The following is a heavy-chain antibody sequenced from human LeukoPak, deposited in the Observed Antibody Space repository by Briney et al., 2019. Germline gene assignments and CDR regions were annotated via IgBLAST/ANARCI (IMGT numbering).Heavy chain of an antibody. CDR1: GDSISSSTSY. CDR3: GRDAGYPLEDYRYFTAFDL. J-gene: IGHJ3*01. D-gene: IGHD3-16*02. V-gene: IGHV4-39*07. Sequence: SETLSLTCTVSGDSISSSTSYWGWIRQPPGKGLEWIGNIYSAGNTYYNPSLNSRVTISVDTSKNQLSLILTSVTAADTAVYYCGRDAGYPLEDYRYFTAFDLWGQGTMVTVSS. CDR2: IYSAGNT.